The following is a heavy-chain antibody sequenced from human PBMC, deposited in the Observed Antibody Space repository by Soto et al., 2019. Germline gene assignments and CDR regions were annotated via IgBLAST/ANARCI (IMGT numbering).Heavy chain of an antibody. V-gene: IGHV3-23*01. CDR3: EKEGRRRLGMDV. CDR1: GFTFSSYA. Sequence: QSGGSLRLSCAASGFTFSSYAMNWVRQAPGKGLEWVSAISGSGGSTYYADSVKGRFTISRDNSKNTLYLQMNSLRAEDTAVYYCEKEGRRRLGMDVWGQGTTVTVSS. CDR2: ISGSGGST. J-gene: IGHJ6*02. D-gene: IGHD3-22*01.